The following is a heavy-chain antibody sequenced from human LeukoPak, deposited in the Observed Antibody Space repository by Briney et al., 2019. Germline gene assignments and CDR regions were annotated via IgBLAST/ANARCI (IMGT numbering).Heavy chain of an antibody. CDR2: INPNSGGT. CDR1: GYTFSNSY. V-gene: IGHV1-2*02. CDR3: AREEGSSWYGY. Sequence: ASVKVSCKASGYTFSNSYIHWVRQAPGQGLEWMGWINPNSGGTNYAQKFQGRVTMTRDTSISTAYMELSRLRSDDTAVYYCAREEGSSWYGYWGQGTLVTVSS. J-gene: IGHJ4*02. D-gene: IGHD6-13*01.